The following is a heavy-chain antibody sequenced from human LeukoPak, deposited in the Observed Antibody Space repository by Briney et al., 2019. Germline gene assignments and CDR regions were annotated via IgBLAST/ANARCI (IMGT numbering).Heavy chain of an antibody. CDR3: ARDRWVPTGPDVGYYYYYGMDV. J-gene: IGHJ6*02. CDR2: ISSSSSYI. D-gene: IGHD1-1*01. CDR1: GFTFSSYS. V-gene: IGHV3-21*01. Sequence: PGGSLRLSCAASGFTFSSYSMTWVRQAPGKGLEWVSSISSSSSYIYYADSVKGRFTISRDNAKNSLYLQMNSLRAEDTAVYYCARDRWVPTGPDVGYYYYYGMDVWGQGTTVTVSS.